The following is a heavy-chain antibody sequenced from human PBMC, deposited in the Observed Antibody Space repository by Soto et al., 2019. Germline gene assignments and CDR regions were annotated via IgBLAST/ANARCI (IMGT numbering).Heavy chain of an antibody. J-gene: IGHJ6*02. D-gene: IGHD4-17*01. CDR1: GYTFTSYY. V-gene: IGHV1-46*01. Sequence: ASVEVSCKASGYTFTSYYMHWVRQAPGQGLEWMGIINPSGGSTSYAQKFQGRVTMTRDTSTSTVYMELSSLRSEDTAVYYCARGGDYGGTRPYYYYGMDVWGQGTTVTVSS. CDR3: ARGGDYGGTRPYYYYGMDV. CDR2: INPSGGST.